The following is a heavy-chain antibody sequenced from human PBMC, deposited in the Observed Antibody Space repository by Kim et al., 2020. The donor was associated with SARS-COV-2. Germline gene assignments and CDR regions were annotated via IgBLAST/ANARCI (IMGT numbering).Heavy chain of an antibody. D-gene: IGHD3-10*01. Sequence: ASVKVSCKASDYPFTSYGISWVRQAPGQGLEWMGWINPYNGNRKSAQKLQGRATMTTDTSTRVAYMGLRSLTYDDTAVYYCARVRIEWFGELWFDYWGQGTLVTVSS. J-gene: IGHJ4*02. CDR2: INPYNGNR. CDR1: DYPFTSYG. CDR3: ARVRIEWFGELWFDY. V-gene: IGHV1-18*04.